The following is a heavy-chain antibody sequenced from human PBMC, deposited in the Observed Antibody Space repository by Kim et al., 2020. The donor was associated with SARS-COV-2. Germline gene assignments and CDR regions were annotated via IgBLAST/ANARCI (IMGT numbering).Heavy chain of an antibody. CDR3: SRDLEYYGSGSYYRSDAFD. CDR1: GCTFSSYA. J-gene: IGHJ3*01. V-gene: IGHV1-69*04. CDR2: IIPILGIA. D-gene: IGHD3-10*01. Sequence: SVKVSCKASGCTFSSYAISWVRQAPGQGLEWMGRIIPILGIANYAQKFQGRVTITAATSTSTAYMELSSLRSEDTAVYYWSRDLEYYGSGSYYRSDAFD.